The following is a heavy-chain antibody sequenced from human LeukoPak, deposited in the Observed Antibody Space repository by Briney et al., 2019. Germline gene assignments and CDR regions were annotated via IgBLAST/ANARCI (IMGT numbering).Heavy chain of an antibody. J-gene: IGHJ4*02. Sequence: PSETLSLTCTVSGGSISSSSYYWGWIRQPPGKGLEWIGSIYYSGSTYYNPSLKSRVTISVDTSKNQFSLKLSSVAAADTAVYYCARGRGVVVVPAATYYFDYWGQGTLVTVSS. CDR2: IYYSGST. CDR3: ARGRGVVVVPAATYYFDY. CDR1: GGSISSSSYY. D-gene: IGHD2-2*01. V-gene: IGHV4-39*01.